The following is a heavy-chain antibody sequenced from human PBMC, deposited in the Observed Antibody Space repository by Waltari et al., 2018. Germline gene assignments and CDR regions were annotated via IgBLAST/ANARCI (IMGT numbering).Heavy chain of an antibody. CDR1: GFTFSSYG. J-gene: IGHJ6*02. CDR2: IGDDGSNK. V-gene: IGHV3-33*01. CDR3: ARDSGFWSGYYGAYYGMDV. Sequence: QVQLVESGGGVVQPGRSLRLSCAASGFTFSSYGMHWVRQAPGKGLEWVEGIGDDGSNKYYADSVKGRLTISRDNSKNTLYLQMNSRRAEDTAVYYCARDSGFWSGYYGAYYGMDVWGQGTTVTVSS. D-gene: IGHD3-3*01.